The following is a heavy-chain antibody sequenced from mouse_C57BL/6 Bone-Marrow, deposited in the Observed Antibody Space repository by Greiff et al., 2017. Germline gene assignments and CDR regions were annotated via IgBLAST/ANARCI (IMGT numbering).Heavy chain of an antibody. CDR2: ISDGGSYT. CDR3: ATQVYFDY. V-gene: IGHV5-4*01. J-gene: IGHJ2*01. CDR1: GFTFSSYA. Sequence: EVQLVESGGGLVKPGGSLKLSCAASGFTFSSYAMSWVRQTPEKRLEWVATISDGGSYTYYPDNVKGRFTISRDNAKNNLYLQMSHLKSEDTAMYYCATQVYFDYWGQGTTLTVSS.